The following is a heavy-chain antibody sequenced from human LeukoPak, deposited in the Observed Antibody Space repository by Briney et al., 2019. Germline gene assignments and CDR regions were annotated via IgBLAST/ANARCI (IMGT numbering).Heavy chain of an antibody. CDR2: IQYDGNTI. D-gene: IGHD6-19*01. CDR3: ARVTAVAGTSVGVDA. J-gene: IGHJ4*02. Sequence: PGGSLRLSCVASGFTYSHNGMHWVRQAPGKGLEWVAFIQYDGNTIFYADSVKGRFTISRDNSKNTLYLQMSSLRTEDTAVYYCARVTAVAGTSVGVDAWGQGILVTVS. V-gene: IGHV3-30*02. CDR1: GFTYSHNG.